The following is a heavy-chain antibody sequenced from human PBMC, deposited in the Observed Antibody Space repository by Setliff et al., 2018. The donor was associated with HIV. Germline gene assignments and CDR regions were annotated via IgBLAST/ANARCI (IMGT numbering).Heavy chain of an antibody. CDR2: IKQDGSEK. J-gene: IGHJ4*02. CDR1: GFTFSSYW. D-gene: IGHD2-8*01. V-gene: IGHV3-7*03. Sequence: GGSLRLSCAASGFTFSSYWMSWVRQAPGKGLEWVANIKQDGSEKCYVDSVKGRFTISRDNVQNSLYLQMNSLRAEDTAVYYCARILQWCTFDYWGQGTLVTVSS. CDR3: ARILQWCTFDY.